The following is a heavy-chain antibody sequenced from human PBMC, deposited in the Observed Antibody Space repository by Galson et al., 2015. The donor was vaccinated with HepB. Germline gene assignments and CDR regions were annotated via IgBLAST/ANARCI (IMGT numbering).Heavy chain of an antibody. D-gene: IGHD2-2*01. Sequence: SLRLSCAASGFTVSTNHMIWVRQAPGKGLEWVSVIYSGDDTFYADSVKGRFTISRDNSKNTVYLQMNSLRAEDTAVYYCARGGHCSRTSCLTGYYYYYMDVWGKGTTVTVSS. CDR2: IYSGDDT. CDR3: ARGGHCSRTSCLTGYYYYYMDV. V-gene: IGHV3-66*01. CDR1: GFTVSTNH. J-gene: IGHJ6*03.